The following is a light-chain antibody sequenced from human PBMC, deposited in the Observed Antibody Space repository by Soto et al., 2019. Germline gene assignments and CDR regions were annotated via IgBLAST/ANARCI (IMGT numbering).Light chain of an antibody. V-gene: IGKV3-20*01. J-gene: IGKJ1*01. Sequence: VLTKSPATLSFSPGERATLSCRASLNVNSYLAWYQQKPGQAPRLVIYDASNRAPGIPARFSGSGSGTDFTLTISRLEPEDFAVYYCQQYGSSGTFGQGAKVAIK. CDR3: QQYGSSGT. CDR2: DAS. CDR1: LNVNSY.